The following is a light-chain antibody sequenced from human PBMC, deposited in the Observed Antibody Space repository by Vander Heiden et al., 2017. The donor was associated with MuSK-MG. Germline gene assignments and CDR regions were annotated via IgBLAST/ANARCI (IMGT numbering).Light chain of an antibody. CDR1: QSISSY. CDR3: QQSHSTLFT. Sequence: DIQMTQSPSSLSACVGARVTITCRASQSISSYLNWYQQKPRKAPKLLIYAASSLQSGVASRFSGSGSGTDFTLTISSLQPEDFATYYCQQSHSTLFTFGRGTKVEIK. V-gene: IGKV1-39*01. CDR2: AAS. J-gene: IGKJ4*01.